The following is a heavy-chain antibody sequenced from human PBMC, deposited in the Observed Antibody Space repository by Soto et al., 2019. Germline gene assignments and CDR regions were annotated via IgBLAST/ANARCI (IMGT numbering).Heavy chain of an antibody. V-gene: IGHV1-46*02. Sequence: ASVKVSCKASGHTFNSYYIHWVRQAPGQGLEWMGIINPSGGLISYAQRFQGRVTLTRDTSTGTVYMDVGSLRSEDTAMYYCARSRNDYDRFSLYYWGQ. CDR2: INPSGGLI. J-gene: IGHJ4*01. CDR3: ARSRNDYDRFSLYY. D-gene: IGHD4-17*01. CDR1: GHTFNSYY.